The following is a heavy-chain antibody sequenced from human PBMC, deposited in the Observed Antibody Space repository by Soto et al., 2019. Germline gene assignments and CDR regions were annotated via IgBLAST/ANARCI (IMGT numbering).Heavy chain of an antibody. CDR2: IFPDDSDT. V-gene: IGHV5-51*01. J-gene: IGHJ4*01. D-gene: IGHD3-16*01. CDR3: FRGGVTARTFDY. Sequence: GASLKISCKASGYIIKNYWIGWVRQMPGQGLEWMGIIFPDDSDTRYSPSFQGHVTLSVDKSISTAYVQWSSLKASDSAIYYCFRGGVTARTFDYWGQGTLVTVSS. CDR1: GYIIKNYW.